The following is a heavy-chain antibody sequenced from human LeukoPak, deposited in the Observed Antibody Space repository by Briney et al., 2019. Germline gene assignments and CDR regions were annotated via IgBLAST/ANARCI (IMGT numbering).Heavy chain of an antibody. CDR1: GYSITRGYY. J-gene: IGHJ4*03. CDR3: ARETEKQWQY. Sequence: PSETLSLTCTVSGYSITRGYYWGWMRQPPGKGRVWIASIFHSGSTYYNPSLKSRVTISEDTSNNQFSLRLSSVTAADTALYYCARETEKQWQYWGQGTVVTVSS. D-gene: IGHD6-19*01. V-gene: IGHV4-38-2*02. CDR2: IFHSGST.